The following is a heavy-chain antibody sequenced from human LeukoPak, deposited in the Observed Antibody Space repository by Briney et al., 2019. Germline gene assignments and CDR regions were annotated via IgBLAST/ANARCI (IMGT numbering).Heavy chain of an antibody. Sequence: ASVKVSCKASGYRFTSYGISWVRQAPGQGLEWMGIINPSGGSTSYAQKFQGRVTKTRDMSTSTVYMELSSLRSEDTAVYYCARSKTLNNYDILTGGTFDYWGQGTLVTVSS. D-gene: IGHD3-9*01. V-gene: IGHV1-46*01. CDR1: GYRFTSYG. CDR2: INPSGGST. J-gene: IGHJ4*02. CDR3: ARSKTLNNYDILTGGTFDY.